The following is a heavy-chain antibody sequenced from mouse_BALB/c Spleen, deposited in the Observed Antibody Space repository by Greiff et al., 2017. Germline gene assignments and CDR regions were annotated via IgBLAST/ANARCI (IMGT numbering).Heavy chain of an antibody. D-gene: IGHD1-1*01. J-gene: IGHJ2*01. V-gene: IGHV5-6-5*01. Sequence: EVQGVESGGGLVQPGGSLKLSCAASGFTFSSYAMSWVRQTPEKRLEWVASISSGGSTYYPDSVKGRFTISRDNARNTLFLQMTSLRSVDTAMYYSARGVVAKGYFDYWGQGTTLTVSS. CDR2: ISSGGST. CDR3: ARGVVAKGYFDY. CDR1: GFTFSSYA.